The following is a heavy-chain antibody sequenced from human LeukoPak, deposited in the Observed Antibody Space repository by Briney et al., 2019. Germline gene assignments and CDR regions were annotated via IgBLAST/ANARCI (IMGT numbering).Heavy chain of an antibody. Sequence: GASVKVSCKASGYTFTSYDINWVRQATGQGLEWMGWMNPNSGNTGYAQKFQGRVTMTRNTSISTAYMELSSLRSEDTAVYYCARSRYYDYVWGSYHTDGWGQGTMVTVSS. CDR3: ARSRYYDYVWGSYHTDG. CDR2: MNPNSGNT. CDR1: GYTFTSYD. J-gene: IGHJ3*01. D-gene: IGHD3-16*02. V-gene: IGHV1-8*01.